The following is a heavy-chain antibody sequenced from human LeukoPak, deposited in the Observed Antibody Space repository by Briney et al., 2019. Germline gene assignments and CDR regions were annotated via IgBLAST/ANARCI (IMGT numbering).Heavy chain of an antibody. CDR1: GFTFSSYW. CDR2: IKQDGSEK. J-gene: IGHJ3*02. Sequence: GGSLRLSCAASGFTFSSYWMSWVRQAPGKGLEWVANIKQDGSEKYYVDSVKGRFTISRDNAKNSLYLQMSSLKTEDTAVYYCSRGGMIVVITSDDAFDMWGQGTMVTVSS. D-gene: IGHD3-22*01. V-gene: IGHV3-7*03. CDR3: SRGGMIVVITSDDAFDM.